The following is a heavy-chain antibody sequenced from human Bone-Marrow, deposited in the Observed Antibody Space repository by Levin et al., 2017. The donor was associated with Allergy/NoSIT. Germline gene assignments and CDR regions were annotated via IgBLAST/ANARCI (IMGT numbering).Heavy chain of an antibody. J-gene: IGHJ5*02. Sequence: SQTLSLTCTVSGGSISSYYWSWIRQPPGKGLEWIGYIYYSGSTNYNPSLKSRVTISVDTSKNQFSLKLSSVTAADTAVYYCARRRGVRGVFDPWGQGTLVTVSS. CDR1: GGSISSYY. CDR3: ARRRGVRGVFDP. D-gene: IGHD3-10*01. CDR2: IYYSGST. V-gene: IGHV4-59*01.